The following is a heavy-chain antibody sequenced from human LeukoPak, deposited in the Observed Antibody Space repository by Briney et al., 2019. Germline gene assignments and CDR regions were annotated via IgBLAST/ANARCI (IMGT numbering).Heavy chain of an antibody. Sequence: GRSLRLSCAASGFTFSSYSMNWVRQAPGKGLEWVSSISSSSSYIYYADSVKGRFTISRDNAKNSLYLQMNSLRAEDTAVYYCARDEDSSGYCDYWGQGTLVTVSS. CDR2: ISSSSSYI. J-gene: IGHJ4*02. CDR3: ARDEDSSGYCDY. V-gene: IGHV3-21*01. CDR1: GFTFSSYS. D-gene: IGHD3-22*01.